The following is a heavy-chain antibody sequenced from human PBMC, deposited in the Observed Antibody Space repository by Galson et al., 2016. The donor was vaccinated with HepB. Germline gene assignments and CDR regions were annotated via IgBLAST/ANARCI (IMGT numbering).Heavy chain of an antibody. J-gene: IGHJ4*02. CDR2: IYTGGST. D-gene: IGHD1-14*01. CDR1: GFSVSSNF. V-gene: IGHV3-53*01. CDR3: ARDLWGDCRTTTCSHLDS. Sequence: LRLSCAASGFSVSSNFVSWVRQSPGKGLEWVSVIYTGGSTYYADSVKGRFTISKDNSNSMLYLQMNSLRVEDTAVYYCARDLWGDCRTTTCSHLDSWGQGTLVTVSS.